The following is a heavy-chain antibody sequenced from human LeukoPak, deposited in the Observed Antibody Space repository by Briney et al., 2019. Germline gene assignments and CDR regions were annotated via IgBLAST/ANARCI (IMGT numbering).Heavy chain of an antibody. Sequence: GGSLTLSCAASGFSLSNVAVGWVRLAPGKGPERVSIISGSGTSTYLADSVKGRFTISRDNSKNTLYLQMNSLRAEDTAVYYCAKDGPNYDILTGYDYWGQGTLVTVSS. D-gene: IGHD3-9*01. V-gene: IGHV3-23*01. J-gene: IGHJ4*02. CDR2: ISGSGTST. CDR3: AKDGPNYDILTGYDY. CDR1: GFSLSNVA.